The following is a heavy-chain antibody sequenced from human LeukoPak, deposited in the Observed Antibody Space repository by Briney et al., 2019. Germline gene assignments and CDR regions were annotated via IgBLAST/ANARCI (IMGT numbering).Heavy chain of an antibody. Sequence: GGSLRLSCAASGFTFDDYGMSWVRQAPGKGLEWVSAISGSGGSTYYADSAKGRFTISRDNSKNTLYLQMNSLRAEDTAVYYCAKSIVVVTVIVYWGQGTLVTVSS. CDR1: GFTFDDYG. V-gene: IGHV3-23*01. D-gene: IGHD2-21*02. CDR2: ISGSGGST. J-gene: IGHJ4*02. CDR3: AKSIVVVTVIVY.